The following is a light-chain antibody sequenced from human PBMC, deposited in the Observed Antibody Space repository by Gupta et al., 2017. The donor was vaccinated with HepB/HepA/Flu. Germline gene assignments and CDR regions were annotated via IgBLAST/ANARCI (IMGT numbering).Light chain of an antibody. CDR2: NVS. CDR1: GSGNGGYYY. Sequence: QSALTQTASVSGSPGQSITISCTGTGSGNGGYYYDSWYQQHTGNAPKLLIYNVSNRPSGVSNRLSGSKTGNTASLTISGLQAEDEADYYCSSYTDSSTVVFGGGTKLTVL. J-gene: IGLJ2*01. CDR3: SSYTDSSTVV. V-gene: IGLV2-14*01.